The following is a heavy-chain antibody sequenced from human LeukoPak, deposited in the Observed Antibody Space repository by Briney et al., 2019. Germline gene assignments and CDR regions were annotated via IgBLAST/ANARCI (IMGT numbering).Heavy chain of an antibody. V-gene: IGHV1-2*02. Sequence: ASVKVSCKTSGYTFTDYYLHWVRQAPGQGLEWVGWILPNTGATHHAQKFQGRLTMTRDTSISTVYMELTRLRSDYTAVYYCARDMGIYSGYDYDYWGQGTLVTASS. CDR2: ILPNTGAT. J-gene: IGHJ4*02. D-gene: IGHD5-12*01. CDR3: ARDMGIYSGYDYDY. CDR1: GYTFTDYY.